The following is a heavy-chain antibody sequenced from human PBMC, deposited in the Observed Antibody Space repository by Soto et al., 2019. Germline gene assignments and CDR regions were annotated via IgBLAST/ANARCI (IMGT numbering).Heavy chain of an antibody. J-gene: IGHJ5*02. CDR1: GGSISSYY. V-gene: IGHV4-4*07. Sequence: TSETLSLTCTVSGGSISSYYWSWIRQPAGKGPEWIGRIYANGNSDYNPSLKSRVTVSIDTSKNQFSLKVTSVTAADTAVYYCARGAGPPWFDPWGQGTLVTVSS. CDR3: ARGAGPPWFDP. CDR2: IYANGNS.